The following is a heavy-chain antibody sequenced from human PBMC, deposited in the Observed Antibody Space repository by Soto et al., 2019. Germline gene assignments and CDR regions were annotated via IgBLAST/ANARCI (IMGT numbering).Heavy chain of an antibody. CDR1: GFTFSSYW. CDR2: MNSDGSTT. J-gene: IGHJ2*01. CDR3: ARVGRGFWYFDP. Sequence: PGGSLRLSCAASGFTFSSYWMHWVRQAPGKGLVWVSRMNSDGSTTSYADSVKGRFTISRDNAKNTVYLQMNSLTAEDTAVYYCARVGRGFWYFDPWGRGTLVTVSS. V-gene: IGHV3-74*01.